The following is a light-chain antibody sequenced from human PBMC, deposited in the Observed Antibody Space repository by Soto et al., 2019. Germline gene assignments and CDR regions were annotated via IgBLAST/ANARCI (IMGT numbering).Light chain of an antibody. CDR2: GAS. V-gene: IGKV3-20*01. J-gene: IGKJ5*01. CDR3: QQYGSSLIT. Sequence: EIVLTQSPGTLSLSPGERATLSSRASQRVSSSYLAWYQQKPGQAPRLLIYGASSRATGIPDRFSGSGSGTDFTLTISRLEPVDFAVYYCQQYGSSLITFGQGTRLES. CDR1: QRVSSSY.